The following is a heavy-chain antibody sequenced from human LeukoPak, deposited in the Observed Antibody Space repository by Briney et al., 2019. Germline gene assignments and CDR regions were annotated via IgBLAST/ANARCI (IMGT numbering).Heavy chain of an antibody. D-gene: IGHD6-13*01. CDR1: GGSFSGYY. CDR3: ATRPDIAAAGPGWFDP. CDR2: INHSEST. Sequence: SETLSLTCAVYGGSFSGYYWSWIRQPSGKGLEWIGEINHSESTNYNPSLKSRVTVSVDTSKNQFSLKLSSVTAADTAVYYCATRPDIAAAGPGWFDPWGQGTLVTVSS. V-gene: IGHV4-34*01. J-gene: IGHJ5*02.